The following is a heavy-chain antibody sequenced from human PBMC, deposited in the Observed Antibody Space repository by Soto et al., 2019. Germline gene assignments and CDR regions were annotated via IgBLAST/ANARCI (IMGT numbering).Heavy chain of an antibody. CDR2: IIPIFGTA. J-gene: IGHJ4*02. V-gene: IGHV1-69*06. Sequence: SVKVSCKASGGTFSSYAISWVRQAPGQGLEWMGGIIPIFGTANYAQKFQGRVTITADKSTSTAYMELSSMRSEDTAVYYCAGYCSSTRCRNWGQGTLVTVSS. D-gene: IGHD2-2*01. CDR3: AGYCSSTRCRN. CDR1: GGTFSSYA.